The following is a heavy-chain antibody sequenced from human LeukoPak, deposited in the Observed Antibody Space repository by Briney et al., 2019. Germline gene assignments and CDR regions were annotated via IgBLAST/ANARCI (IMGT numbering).Heavy chain of an antibody. J-gene: IGHJ3*02. CDR1: GFTFSSYS. CDR2: ISSSSSTI. CDR3: ARAYDSSGYGPRAFDI. Sequence: GGSLRLSCAASGFTFSSYSMNWVRQAPGKGLEWVSYISSSSSTIYYADSVKGRFTISRDNAKNSLYLQMNSLRAEDTAVYYCARAYDSSGYGPRAFDIWGQGTMVTVSS. V-gene: IGHV3-48*01. D-gene: IGHD3-22*01.